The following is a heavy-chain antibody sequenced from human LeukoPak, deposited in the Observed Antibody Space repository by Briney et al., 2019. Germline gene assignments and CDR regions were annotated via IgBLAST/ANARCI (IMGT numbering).Heavy chain of an antibody. CDR3: AKTLLNRDAFDI. Sequence: SETLYLTCTVSGGSISDVYSYWGWIRQPPGKGLEWIGSIYYTGSTFYNPSLKSRVTMSVDTSKNQFSLRMSSVIAADTAIYYCAKTLLNRDAFDIWGQGTMVTVSS. V-gene: IGHV4-39*01. CDR2: IYYTGST. CDR1: GGSISDVYSY. J-gene: IGHJ3*02.